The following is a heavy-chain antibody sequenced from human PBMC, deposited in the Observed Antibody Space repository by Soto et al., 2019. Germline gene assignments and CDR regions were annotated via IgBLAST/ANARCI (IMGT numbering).Heavy chain of an antibody. CDR1: GYTFTNYY. V-gene: IGHV1-46*03. Sequence: ASVKVSCKASGYTFTNYYMHWVRQAPGQRLEWMGIINPSGGSTSYAQKFQGRVTMTRDTSTSTVYMELSSLRSEDTAVYYCARDAIMITFGGDPSDYYYYYMDVWGKGTTVTVSS. CDR2: INPSGGST. D-gene: IGHD3-16*01. CDR3: ARDAIMITFGGDPSDYYYYYMDV. J-gene: IGHJ6*03.